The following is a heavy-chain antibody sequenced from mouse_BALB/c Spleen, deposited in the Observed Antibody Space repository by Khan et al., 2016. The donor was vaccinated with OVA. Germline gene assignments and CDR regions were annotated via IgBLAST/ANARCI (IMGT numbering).Heavy chain of an antibody. Sequence: VQLQQSGPEVVRPGVSVKISCKGSGDTFSDYAMHWVKQSHAKSLEWIGVISTYNGNTSYNQKLKGKATMTVDKSYSTAYMELDSVTSEDSCSYDCARGDFLLRLRGMDYWGQGTSVTVSS. J-gene: IGHJ4*01. CDR2: ISTYNGNT. CDR1: GDTFSDYA. V-gene: IGHV1S137*01. CDR3: ARGDFLLRLRGMDY. D-gene: IGHD1-1*01.